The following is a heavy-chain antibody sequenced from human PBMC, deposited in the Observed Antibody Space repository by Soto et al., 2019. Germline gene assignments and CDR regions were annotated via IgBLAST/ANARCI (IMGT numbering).Heavy chain of an antibody. CDR1: SGSISSSNW. CDR3: ARDGAACGGSCYYFDY. D-gene: IGHD2-15*01. V-gene: IGHV4-4*02. J-gene: IGHJ4*02. Sequence: QVQLQESGPGLVKPSGTLSLTCAVSSGSISSSNWWSWVRQPPGKGLEWIGEIYHSGSTNYNPSLKRRVTISVDKSKNQFSLKLSSVTAADTAVYYCARDGAACGGSCYYFDYWGQGTLVTVSS. CDR2: IYHSGST.